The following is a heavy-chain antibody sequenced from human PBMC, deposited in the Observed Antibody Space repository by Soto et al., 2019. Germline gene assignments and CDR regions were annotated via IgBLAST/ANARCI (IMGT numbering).Heavy chain of an antibody. D-gene: IGHD3-22*01. CDR2: ISYDGSNK. Sequence: PGGSLRLSCAASGFTFSSYGMHWVRQAPGKGLEWVAVISYDGSNKYYADSVKGRFTISRDNTKNTLYLQMNSLRAEDTAVYYCAKDATTSHYYDSSGYYSHWGQGTLVTVSS. CDR1: GFTFSSYG. J-gene: IGHJ4*02. CDR3: AKDATTSHYYDSSGYYSH. V-gene: IGHV3-30*18.